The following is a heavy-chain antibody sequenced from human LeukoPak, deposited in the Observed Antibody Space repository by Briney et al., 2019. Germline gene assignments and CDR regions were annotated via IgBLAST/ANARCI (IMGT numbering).Heavy chain of an antibody. CDR2: INHSGST. CDR3: ARGWDYGDYLDYFDY. J-gene: IGHJ4*02. V-gene: IGHV4-34*01. D-gene: IGHD4-17*01. Sequence: SETLSLTCAVYGGSFSGYYWSWIRQPPGKGQERIGEINHSGSTNYNPSLKSRVTISVDTSKNQFSLKLSSVTAADTAVYYCARGWDYGDYLDYFDYWGQGTLVTVSS. CDR1: GGSFSGYY.